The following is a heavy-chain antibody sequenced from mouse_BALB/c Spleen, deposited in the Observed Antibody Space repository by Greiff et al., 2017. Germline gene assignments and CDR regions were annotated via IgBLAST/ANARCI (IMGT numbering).Heavy chain of an antibody. CDR1: GFTFSSYA. J-gene: IGHJ4*01. V-gene: IGHV5-6-5*01. CDR2: ISSGGST. CDR3: ARDSSGYYAMDY. Sequence: DVMLVESGGGLVKPGGSLKLSCAASGFTFSSYAMSWVRQTPEKRLEWVASISSGGSTYYPDSVKGRFTISRDNARNILYLQMSSLRSEDTAMYYCARDSSGYYAMDYWGQGTSVTVSS. D-gene: IGHD3-1*01.